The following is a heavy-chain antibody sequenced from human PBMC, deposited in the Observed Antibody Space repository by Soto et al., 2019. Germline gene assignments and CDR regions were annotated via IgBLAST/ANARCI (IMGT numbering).Heavy chain of an antibody. V-gene: IGHV3-74*01. CDR1: GFTFSSYW. CDR2: INSDGSST. D-gene: IGHD6-19*01. CDR3: ARVSMAGRYNWFDP. Sequence: GGSLRLSCAASGFTFSSYWMHWVRQAPGKGLVWVSRINSDGSSTSYADSVKGRFTISRDNAKNTLYLQMNSLRAEDTAVYYCARVSMAGRYNWFDPWGQGTLVTVSS. J-gene: IGHJ5*02.